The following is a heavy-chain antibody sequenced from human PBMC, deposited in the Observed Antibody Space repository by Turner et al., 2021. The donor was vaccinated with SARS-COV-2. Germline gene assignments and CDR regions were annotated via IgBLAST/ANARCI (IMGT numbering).Heavy chain of an antibody. D-gene: IGHD3-16*01. V-gene: IGHV5-10-1*01. CDR3: ARHFPGGWAVNL. CDR1: GYSFTSYW. J-gene: IGHJ5*02. Sequence: EVQLVHSGAEVKKPGESLRISCKGSGYSFTSYWISWVRQMPGKGLEWMGRIDPSDSYTNYSSSFQGHVTISADKSISTAYLQWSSLKASDTAMYYGARHFPGGWAVNLWGQGTLVTVSS. CDR2: IDPSDSYT.